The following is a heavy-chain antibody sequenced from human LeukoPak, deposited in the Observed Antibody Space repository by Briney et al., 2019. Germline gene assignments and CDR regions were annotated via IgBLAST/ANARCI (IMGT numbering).Heavy chain of an antibody. Sequence: GGSLRLSCAASGFTFSSYWMSWVRQAPGKGLEWVANIKQDGSEKYYVDSVKGRFTISGDNAKNSLYLQMNSLRVEDTAVYYCARWGQRGSGWAKLFDYWGQGTLVTVSS. CDR3: ARWGQRGSGWAKLFDY. J-gene: IGHJ4*02. V-gene: IGHV3-7*03. D-gene: IGHD6-19*01. CDR2: IKQDGSEK. CDR1: GFTFSSYW.